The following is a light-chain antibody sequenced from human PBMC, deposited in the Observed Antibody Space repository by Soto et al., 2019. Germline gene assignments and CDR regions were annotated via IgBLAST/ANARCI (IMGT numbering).Light chain of an antibody. CDR1: RNINRK. V-gene: IGKV3-15*01. CDR3: QQYYDYPPLI. J-gene: IGKJ4*01. CDR2: GAS. Sequence: EIVMTQSPATLSVSPGERATLSCRASRNINRKLAWYQQKPGQAPRLLISGASTRATGIPARFSGSGSGTEINLTISSLQSEDFAVNYCQQYYDYPPLIFGGGTKVEIK.